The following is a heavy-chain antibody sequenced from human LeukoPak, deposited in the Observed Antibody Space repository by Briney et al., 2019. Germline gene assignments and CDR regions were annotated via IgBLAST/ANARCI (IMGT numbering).Heavy chain of an antibody. CDR1: GFTFSTCV. CDR2: ISGSGVST. Sequence: GGSLRLSCTASGFTFSTCVLNWVRQARGRGVEWVSGISGSGVSTYYADTVKRRFTIPRDNSNNTLYLQKSSLRAEDTAVYYCAKDWSMGDQLLRIDYWGQGTLVTVSS. CDR3: AKDWSMGDQLLRIDY. V-gene: IGHV3-23*01. D-gene: IGHD2-2*01. J-gene: IGHJ4*02.